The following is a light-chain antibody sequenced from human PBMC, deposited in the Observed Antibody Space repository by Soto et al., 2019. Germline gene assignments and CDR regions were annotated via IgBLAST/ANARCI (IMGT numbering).Light chain of an antibody. J-gene: IGLJ1*01. Sequence: QSVLTQPPSVSAAPGQKVTISCSGSSSNIGGNSVSWYQQLPVTAPKLLIYDDNKRPSGIPARFSGSKSGTSATPGITGFQTGDEADYYCGSWDSSLSAYVFGTGTKVTVL. V-gene: IGLV1-51*01. CDR3: GSWDSSLSAYV. CDR1: SSNIGGNS. CDR2: DDN.